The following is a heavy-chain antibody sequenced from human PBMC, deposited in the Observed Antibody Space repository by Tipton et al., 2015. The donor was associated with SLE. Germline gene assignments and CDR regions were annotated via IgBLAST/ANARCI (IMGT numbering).Heavy chain of an antibody. Sequence: TLSLTCAVSGGPINISGYFWGWIRQPPGKGLEWVGNIYPDGNTYYNPSLKSRVTISVDTSKNQFSLKLSSVTAADTAVYYCASGILTGNAAFDTWGPGTMVTVSS. D-gene: IGHD3-9*01. V-gene: IGHV4-39*07. CDR3: ASGILTGNAAFDT. CDR1: GGPINISGYF. J-gene: IGHJ3*02. CDR2: IYPDGNT.